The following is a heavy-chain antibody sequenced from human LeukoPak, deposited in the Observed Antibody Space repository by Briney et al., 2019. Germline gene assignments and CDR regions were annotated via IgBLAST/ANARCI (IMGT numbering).Heavy chain of an antibody. CDR3: AKLDTRGTRYCFDY. J-gene: IGHJ4*02. D-gene: IGHD1-14*01. V-gene: IGHV3-23*01. Sequence: GGSLRLSCAASGFTFSSYAMSWVRQAPGRGLEWVSAISGSGGSTYYADSVKGRFTISRDNSKNTLYLQMNSLRAEDTAVYYCAKLDTRGTRYCFDYWGQGTLVTVSS. CDR1: GFTFSSYA. CDR2: ISGSGGST.